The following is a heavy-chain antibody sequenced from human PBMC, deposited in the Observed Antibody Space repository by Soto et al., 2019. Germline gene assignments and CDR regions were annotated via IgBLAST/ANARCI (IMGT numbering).Heavy chain of an antibody. J-gene: IGHJ6*02. CDR2: MSGSGVST. Sequence: GGSLRLSCAASGFTFSSYDMSWVRQAPGKGLDWVSGMSGSGVSTYYADSVKGRFTISRDNSKNTLYLQINSLRAEDTAVYYCAKRYGSGSHSYYYGMDVWGQGTTVTVSS. D-gene: IGHD3-10*01. CDR3: AKRYGSGSHSYYYGMDV. CDR1: GFTFSSYD. V-gene: IGHV3-23*01.